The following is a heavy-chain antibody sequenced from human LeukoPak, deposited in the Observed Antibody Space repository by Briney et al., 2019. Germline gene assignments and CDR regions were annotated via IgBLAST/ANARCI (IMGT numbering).Heavy chain of an antibody. CDR1: GYTFTSYG. V-gene: IGHV1-18*01. J-gene: IGHJ4*02. CDR3: ARGYCSGGGCYYNFDY. D-gene: IGHD2-15*01. Sequence: ASVKVSCKASGYTFTSYGISWVRQAPGQGLEWMGWISAYSGNTKYAQKLQGRVTMTTDTSTSTAYMELRSLRSDDTAVYYCARGYCSGGGCYYNFDYWGQGTLVTVSS. CDR2: ISAYSGNT.